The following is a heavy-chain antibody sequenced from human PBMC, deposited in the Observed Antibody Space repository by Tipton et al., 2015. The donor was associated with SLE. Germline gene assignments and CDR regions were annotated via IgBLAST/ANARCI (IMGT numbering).Heavy chain of an antibody. D-gene: IGHD6-13*01. Sequence: GSPRLSCAASGFTFNRYWLSWVRQASGKGLEWVANIKQDGSEKDYADSVKGRFTISRDNAKNSLYLQMNSLRAEDRGVYYCARDPSYREKQLGVFDYWGQGALVIVSS. J-gene: IGHJ4*02. V-gene: IGHV3-7*01. CDR1: GFTFNRYW. CDR3: ARDPSYREKQLGVFDY. CDR2: IKQDGSEK.